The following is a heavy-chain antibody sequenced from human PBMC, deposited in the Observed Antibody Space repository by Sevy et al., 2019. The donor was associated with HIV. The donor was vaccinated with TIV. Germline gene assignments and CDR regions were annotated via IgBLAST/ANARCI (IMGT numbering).Heavy chain of an antibody. J-gene: IGHJ5*02. Sequence: GGSLRLPCVASGFTFSYYGMHWVRQAPGKGLEWVAVICYDGSNKYYADSVKGRFTISRDNSKNTLYLQMNSLRAEDTAVYYCAKDTRDCSGGTCYSAPLYNWFDPWGQGTLVTVSS. CDR3: AKDTRDCSGGTCYSAPLYNWFDP. CDR2: ICYDGSNK. D-gene: IGHD2-15*01. CDR1: GFTFSYYG. V-gene: IGHV3-33*03.